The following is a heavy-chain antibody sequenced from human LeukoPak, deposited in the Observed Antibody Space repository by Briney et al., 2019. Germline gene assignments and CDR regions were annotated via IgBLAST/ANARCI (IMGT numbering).Heavy chain of an antibody. CDR2: IYSGGST. V-gene: IGHV3-53*01. CDR3: ARGGQQWLVSAFDI. J-gene: IGHJ3*02. D-gene: IGHD6-19*01. Sequence: GGSLRLSCAASGFTASSNYMSWVRQAPGKGLEWVSVIYSGGSTYYADSVKGRFTISRDNSKNTLYLQMNSLRAEDTAVYYCARGGQQWLVSAFDIWGQGTMVTVSS. CDR1: GFTASSNY.